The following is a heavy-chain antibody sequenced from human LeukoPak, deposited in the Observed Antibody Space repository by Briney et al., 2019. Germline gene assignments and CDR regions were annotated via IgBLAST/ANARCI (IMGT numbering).Heavy chain of an antibody. J-gene: IGHJ4*02. CDR3: ARAGSHWHYVY. V-gene: IGHV3-7*01. D-gene: IGHD3-10*01. Sequence: GRSLRLSCAASGFTFSGFSMSWVSQSPTKGLEWVANIKQDGGEKYYVDSVKGRFTISRDNAKNTLSLQMNNLRVEDTAVYYCARAGSHWHYVYWGQGTVVTVSS. CDR2: IKQDGGEK. CDR1: GFTFSGFS.